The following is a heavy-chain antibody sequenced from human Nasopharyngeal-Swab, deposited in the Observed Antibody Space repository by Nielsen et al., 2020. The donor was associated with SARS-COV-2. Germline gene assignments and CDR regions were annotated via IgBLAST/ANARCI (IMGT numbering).Heavy chain of an antibody. D-gene: IGHD2-15*01. Sequence: RQAPGKGLEWIGSIYYSGSTYYNPSLKSRVTISVDTSKNQFSLKLSSVIAADTAVYYCARGPGLLLGYYYYYGMDVWGQGTTVTVSS. CDR3: ARGPGLLLGYYYYYGMDV. J-gene: IGHJ6*02. CDR2: IYYSGST. V-gene: IGHV4-39*07.